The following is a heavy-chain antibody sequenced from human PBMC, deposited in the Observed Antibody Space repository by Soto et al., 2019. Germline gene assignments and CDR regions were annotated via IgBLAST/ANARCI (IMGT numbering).Heavy chain of an antibody. Sequence: ASVKVSCKASGYTFTGYYMHWVRQAPGQGLEWMGWINPNSGGTNYAQKFQGWVTMTRDTSISTAYMELSRLRSDDTAVYYCARERRYSSGWYFDYWGQGTLVTVSS. D-gene: IGHD6-19*01. J-gene: IGHJ4*02. V-gene: IGHV1-2*04. CDR1: GYTFTGYY. CDR2: INPNSGGT. CDR3: ARERRYSSGWYFDY.